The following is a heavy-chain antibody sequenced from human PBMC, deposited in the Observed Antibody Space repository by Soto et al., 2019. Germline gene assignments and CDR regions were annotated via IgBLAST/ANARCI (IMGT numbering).Heavy chain of an antibody. Sequence: XGCLRLACAACGFTVSIFTKHWVRQAPGKGLEWVSSVNSDNAYIYYADSVRGRFTISRDNAKNSLSLQMNSLRADDTAVYYCARGFCSGGNCYNGLDVWGQGTTGTVSS. D-gene: IGHD2-15*01. V-gene: IGHV3-21*01. CDR3: ARGFCSGGNCYNGLDV. CDR2: VNSDNAYI. J-gene: IGHJ6*02. CDR1: GFTVSIFT.